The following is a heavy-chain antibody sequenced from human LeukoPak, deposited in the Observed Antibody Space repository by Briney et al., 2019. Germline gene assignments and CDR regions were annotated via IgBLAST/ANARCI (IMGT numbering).Heavy chain of an antibody. CDR3: VVNGRGY. J-gene: IGHJ4*02. CDR2: IKPDGNEK. Sequence: PGGSLRLSCAASGFTFSTYWMSWVRQAPGRGLEWVANIKPDGNEKYYVDSVWGRFTISRDNAKNSLYLQMNSLRAEDTAVYYCVVNGRGYWGQGTLVTVSS. V-gene: IGHV3-7*02. CDR1: GFTFSTYW.